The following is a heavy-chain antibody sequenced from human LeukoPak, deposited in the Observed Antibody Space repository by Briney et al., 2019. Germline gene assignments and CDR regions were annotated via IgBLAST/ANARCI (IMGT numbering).Heavy chain of an antibody. CDR1: SGSISSGSYY. D-gene: IGHD2-15*01. CDR2: IFTSGGT. CDR3: AREESGYCDGGSCPYYFDY. J-gene: IGHJ4*02. Sequence: SETLSLTCTVSSGSISSGSYYWSWIRQPAGKGLEWIGRIFTSGGTNYNPSLKGRVTISADTSKNQFSLKLNSVTAADAAVYYCAREESGYCDGGSCPYYFDYWGQGTLVTVSS. V-gene: IGHV4-61*02.